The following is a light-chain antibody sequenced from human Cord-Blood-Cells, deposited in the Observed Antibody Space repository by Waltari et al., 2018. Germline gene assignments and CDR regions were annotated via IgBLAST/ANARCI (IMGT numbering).Light chain of an antibody. CDR2: WAS. V-gene: IGKV4-1*01. CDR1: QSVLYTSNNKNY. J-gene: IGKJ4*01. CDR3: QQYYSTRT. Sequence: DIVMTQSPDSLAVSLGERATINCKSSQSVLYTSNNKNYLAWYQQKPGQPPKLLIYWASTRESGGPDRFSGSGSGTDFTLTISSLQAEDVAVYDWQQYYSTRTFGGGTKVESK.